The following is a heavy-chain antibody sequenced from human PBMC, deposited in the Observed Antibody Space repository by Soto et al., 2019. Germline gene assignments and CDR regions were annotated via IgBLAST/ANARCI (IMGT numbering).Heavy chain of an antibody. Sequence: SETLSLXCAVYGGSFSGYYWSWIRQPPGKGLEWIGEINHSGSTNYNPSLKSRVTISVDTSKNQFSLKLSSVTAADTAVYYCARDESPYCSSTSCRGAEYFQHWGQGTLVTVSS. CDR3: ARDESPYCSSTSCRGAEYFQH. CDR1: GGSFSGYY. J-gene: IGHJ1*01. CDR2: INHSGST. D-gene: IGHD2-2*01. V-gene: IGHV4-34*01.